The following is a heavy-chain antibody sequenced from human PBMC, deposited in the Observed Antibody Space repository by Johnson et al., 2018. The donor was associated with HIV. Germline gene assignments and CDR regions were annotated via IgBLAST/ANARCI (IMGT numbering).Heavy chain of an antibody. Sequence: YYMSWIRQAPVKGLECVSYISSSGRTIYYADSVTGRFTISRDNAKSSLYLQMNSLRAEDTAVYYCARDDDYSKVRAFDIWGQGTMVTVSS. D-gene: IGHD4-11*01. J-gene: IGHJ3*02. CDR2: ISSSGRTI. CDR3: ARDDDYSKVRAFDI. CDR1: YY. V-gene: IGHV3-11*04.